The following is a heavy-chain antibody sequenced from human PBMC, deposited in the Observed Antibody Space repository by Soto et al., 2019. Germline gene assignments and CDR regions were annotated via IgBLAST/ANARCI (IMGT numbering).Heavy chain of an antibody. V-gene: IGHV3-23*01. CDR1: GFTFSSYA. D-gene: IGHD6-19*01. CDR3: AKDREWNSSGWYDGEYFDY. CDR2: ISGSGGST. J-gene: IGHJ4*02. Sequence: GGSLRLSCAASGFTFSSYAMSWVRQAPGKGLEWVSAISGSGGSTYYADSVKGRFTISRDNSKNTLYLQMNSLRAEDTAVYYCAKDREWNSSGWYDGEYFDYWGQGTLVTVSS.